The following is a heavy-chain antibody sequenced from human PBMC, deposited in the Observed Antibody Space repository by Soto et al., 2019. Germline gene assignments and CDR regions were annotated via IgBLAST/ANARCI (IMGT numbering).Heavy chain of an antibody. D-gene: IGHD2-21*02. CDR3: ARVRSERPAYCGGDCYSLALWFDP. CDR1: GGSISSGGYY. Sequence: SETLSLTCTVSGGSISSGGYYWSWIRQHPGKGLEWIGYIYYSGSTYYNPSLKSRVTISVDTSKNQFSLKLSSVTAADTAVYYCARVRSERPAYCGGDCYSLALWFDPWGQGTLVTVSS. V-gene: IGHV4-31*03. J-gene: IGHJ5*02. CDR2: IYYSGST.